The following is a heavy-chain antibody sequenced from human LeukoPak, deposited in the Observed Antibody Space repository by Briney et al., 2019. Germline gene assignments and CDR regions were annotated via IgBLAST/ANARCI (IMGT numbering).Heavy chain of an antibody. J-gene: IGHJ4*02. CDR3: ARVARSMSSSSEDS. D-gene: IGHD6-13*01. Sequence: SETLSLTRTVSGGSISTGSYYWNWIRQPAGKGLEWIGRIYTSGSTNYNPSLKSRVTLSVDTSKNQFSLKLNSVTAAGTAVYYCARVARSMSSSSEDSWGQGTLVTVSS. CDR2: IYTSGST. CDR1: GGSISTGSYY. V-gene: IGHV4-61*02.